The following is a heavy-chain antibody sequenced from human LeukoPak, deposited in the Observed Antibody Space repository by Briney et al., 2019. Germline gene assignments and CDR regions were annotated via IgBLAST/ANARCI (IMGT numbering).Heavy chain of an antibody. CDR2: ISGSGSST. CDR1: GFTFFTYS. CDR3: ARQREMTTIFTALGY. V-gene: IGHV3-23*01. D-gene: IGHD5-24*01. J-gene: IGHJ4*02. Sequence: GGSLRLSCAASGFTFFTYSMNWVRQAPGKGLEWVSAISGSGSSTHYADSVKGRFTISRDNSKNTLYLQMNSLRAEDTAVYYCARQREMTTIFTALGYWGQGTLVTVSS.